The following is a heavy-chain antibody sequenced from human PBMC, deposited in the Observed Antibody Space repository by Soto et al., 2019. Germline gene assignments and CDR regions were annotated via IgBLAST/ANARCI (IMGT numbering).Heavy chain of an antibody. J-gene: IGHJ6*02. CDR1: GYTFTSYD. CDR2: MNPNSGNT. D-gene: IGHD6-13*01. Sequence: GASVKVSCKASGYTFTSYDINWVRQATGQGLEWMGWMNPNSGNTGYAQKFQGRVTMTRNTSIRTAYMELSSLRSKDTAVYYCPRGWGYSSSWCESLGYYYGMDVWGQGTTVTVSS. CDR3: PRGWGYSSSWCESLGYYYGMDV. V-gene: IGHV1-8*01.